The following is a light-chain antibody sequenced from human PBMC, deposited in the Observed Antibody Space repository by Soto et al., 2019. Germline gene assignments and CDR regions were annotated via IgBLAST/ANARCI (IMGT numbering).Light chain of an antibody. CDR1: SSNIGAGYD. J-gene: IGLJ2*01. V-gene: IGLV1-40*01. Sequence: QSVLTQPPSVSGAPGQRVTISCTGSSSNIGAGYDVHWYQQLPGTAPKLLIYGNSNRPSGVPDRFSGSKSGTSASLAITGRQAEDEADYYCQSYDSGMSGVVFGGGTKVTVL. CDR3: QSYDSGMSGVV. CDR2: GNS.